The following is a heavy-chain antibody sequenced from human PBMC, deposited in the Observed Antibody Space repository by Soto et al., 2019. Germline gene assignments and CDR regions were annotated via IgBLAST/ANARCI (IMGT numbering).Heavy chain of an antibody. CDR1: GFTFSSYG. CDR3: ARDHIALDY. Sequence: GGSLRLSCAASGFTFSSYGMHWVRQAPGKGLEWVAVIWYDGSNKYYADSVKGRFTISRDNSKKTVYLQMNSLRAEDTAVYYCARDHIALDYWGQGTQVTVSS. D-gene: IGHD6-13*01. V-gene: IGHV3-33*01. CDR2: IWYDGSNK. J-gene: IGHJ4*02.